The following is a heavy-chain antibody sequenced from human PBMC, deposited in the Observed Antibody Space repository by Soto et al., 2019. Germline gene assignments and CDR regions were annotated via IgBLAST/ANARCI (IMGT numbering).Heavy chain of an antibody. D-gene: IGHD4-17*01. CDR2: IRTRSKKFAT. V-gene: IGHV3-73*01. Sequence: EVQLVESGGGLVQPGGSLKLSCAGLGFNFSGSALHWVRQPSGKGLEWVGRIRTRSKKFATSYATSVRCRFSLSRDDSKNTAFLQMNSLRDDDTGVYFCTGRGGDSLQDSWGQGTLVTVSS. J-gene: IGHJ4*02. CDR1: GFNFSGSA. CDR3: TGRGGDSLQDS.